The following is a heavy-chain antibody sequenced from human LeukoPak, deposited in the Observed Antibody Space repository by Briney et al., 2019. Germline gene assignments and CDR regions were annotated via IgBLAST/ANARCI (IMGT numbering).Heavy chain of an antibody. CDR3: ARDPTGYYDSSYLDY. D-gene: IGHD3-22*01. CDR2: ISYDGSNK. CDR1: GFTFSSYA. Sequence: GGSLRLSCAASGFTFSSYAMHWVRQAPGKGLDWVAVISYDGSNKYYADSVKGRFTISRDNSKNTLYLQMNSLRAEDTALYYCARDPTGYYDSSYLDYWGQGTLVTVSS. J-gene: IGHJ4*02. V-gene: IGHV3-30*01.